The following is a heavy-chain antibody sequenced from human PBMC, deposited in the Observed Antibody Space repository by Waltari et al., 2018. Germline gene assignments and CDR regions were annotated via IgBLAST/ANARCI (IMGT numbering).Heavy chain of an antibody. D-gene: IGHD3-22*01. J-gene: IGHJ4*02. CDR3: ARALNYYDSSGPSGYYFDY. CDR2: IYHSGST. CDR1: GGSISSGGYY. Sequence: QVQLQESGPGLVKPSQTLSLTCTVSGGSISSGGYYWSWIRQHPGKGLEWIGYIYHSGSTDYNPALKSRVTISVDRSKNQFSLKLSSVTAADTAVYYCARALNYYDSSGPSGYYFDYWGQGTLVTVSS. V-gene: IGHV4-31*03.